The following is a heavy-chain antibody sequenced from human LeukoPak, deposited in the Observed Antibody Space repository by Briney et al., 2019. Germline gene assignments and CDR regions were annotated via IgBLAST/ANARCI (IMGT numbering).Heavy chain of an antibody. Sequence: GGSLRLSCAASGFTFSSYEIKWFRQAPGEGVGWVSYISSRANTMYYADSVKGRFTISRDNAKNLLYLQMNSLRVEDTAIYYCAREGGDGYNYFDYWGQGTLVAVSS. CDR2: ISSRANTM. D-gene: IGHD5-24*01. V-gene: IGHV3-48*03. CDR1: GFTFSSYE. J-gene: IGHJ4*02. CDR3: AREGGDGYNYFDY.